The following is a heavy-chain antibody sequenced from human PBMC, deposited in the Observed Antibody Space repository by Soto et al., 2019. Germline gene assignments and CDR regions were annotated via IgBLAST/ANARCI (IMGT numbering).Heavy chain of an antibody. V-gene: IGHV3-30-3*01. J-gene: IGHJ5*02. Sequence: GGSLRLSCAASGFTFSSYAEHWVRQAPGKGLEWVAVISYDGSNKYYADSVKGRSTISRDNSKSTLYLQMNSLRAEDTAVYYCARDARAVYYYDSSGYSNWFAPWGQGTMVTVSS. D-gene: IGHD3-22*01. CDR1: GFTFSSYA. CDR3: ARDARAVYYYDSSGYSNWFAP. CDR2: ISYDGSNK.